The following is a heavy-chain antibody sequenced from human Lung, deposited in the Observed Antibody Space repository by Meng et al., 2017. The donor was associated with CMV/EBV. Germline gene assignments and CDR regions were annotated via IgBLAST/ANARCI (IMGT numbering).Heavy chain of an antibody. J-gene: IGHJ5*02. V-gene: IGHV3-30-3*01. CDR1: GFIFSSYD. Sequence: QVQVWGAGGGGVIRGRSLRLSCAAYGFIFSSYDMHGVRKAPGKGWGWVAGISYDGSNKYYADSVKGRFTISRDNSKNTLYLQMNSLRAEDTAVYYCARDDSSSWGQGTLVTVSS. D-gene: IGHD3-22*01. CDR3: ARDDSSS. CDR2: ISYDGSNK.